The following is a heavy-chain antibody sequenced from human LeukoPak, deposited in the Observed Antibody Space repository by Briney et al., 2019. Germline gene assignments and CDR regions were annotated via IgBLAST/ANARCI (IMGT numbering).Heavy chain of an antibody. CDR3: ARARGFYYDFDY. D-gene: IGHD3-22*01. CDR1: GGSISSYY. CDR2: VSHSGDT. Sequence: PSETLSLTCTVSGGSISSYYWSWIRQPPEKGLVWIGYVSHSGDTNYNPSLKSRVTISVDTSKNKFSLKVTSVTAADTAVYYCARARGFYYDFDYWGQGALVTVSS. V-gene: IGHV4-59*01. J-gene: IGHJ4*02.